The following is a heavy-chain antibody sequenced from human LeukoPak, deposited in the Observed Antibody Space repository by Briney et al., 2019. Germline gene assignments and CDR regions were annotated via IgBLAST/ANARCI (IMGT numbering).Heavy chain of an antibody. CDR3: AKDFVVVPAAMGYFDY. V-gene: IGHV3-23*01. D-gene: IGHD2-2*01. CDR2: ISGSGGST. J-gene: IGHJ4*02. Sequence: GSLRLSCAASGFTFDDYAMSWVRQAPGKGLEWVSAISGSGGSTYYADSVKGRFTISRDNSKNTLYLQMNSLRAEDTAVYYCAKDFVVVPAAMGYFDYWGQGTLVTVSS. CDR1: GFTFDDYA.